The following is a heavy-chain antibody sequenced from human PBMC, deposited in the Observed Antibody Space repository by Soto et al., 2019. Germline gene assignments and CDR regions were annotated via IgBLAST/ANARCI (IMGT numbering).Heavy chain of an antibody. Sequence: GGSLRLSCAASGFTFSNYWMHWVRQAPGKGLVWVSRINSDGTTTDYADSVKGRFTISRDNAKNTLYLQMSSLRAEDTAVYYCARDHCSTTSCYTVWFDPWGQGTLVTVSS. CDR2: INSDGTTT. CDR1: GFTFSNYW. J-gene: IGHJ5*02. CDR3: ARDHCSTTSCYTVWFDP. V-gene: IGHV3-74*01. D-gene: IGHD2-2*02.